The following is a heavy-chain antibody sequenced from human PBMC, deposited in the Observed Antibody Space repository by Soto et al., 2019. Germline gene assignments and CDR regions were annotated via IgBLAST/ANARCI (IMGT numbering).Heavy chain of an antibody. J-gene: IGHJ4*02. CDR1: GFTFSSYA. Sequence: GGSLRLSCAASGFTFSSYAMSWVRQAPGKGLEWVSAISGSGGSTYYADSVKGRFTISRDNSKNTLYLQMNSLRAEDTAVYYCAKNKIPPELYGDYAEFDYWGQGTLVTVSS. CDR2: ISGSGGST. V-gene: IGHV3-23*01. CDR3: AKNKIPPELYGDYAEFDY. D-gene: IGHD4-17*01.